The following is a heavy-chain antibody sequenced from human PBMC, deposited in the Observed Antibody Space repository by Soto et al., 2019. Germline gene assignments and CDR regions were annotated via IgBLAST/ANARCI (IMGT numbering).Heavy chain of an antibody. D-gene: IGHD3-16*01. CDR3: TSLRRIAAAYY. V-gene: IGHV3-48*01. Sequence: EVHLVESGVGLVQPGGSLRLSCAASGFIFSSYAINWVRQAPGKGMEWVSYISGSGTTIYYADSVKGRFTISRDYAKSSLYLKMTSLTAEDTARYYWTSLRRIAAAYYWGQGTLVTVSS. J-gene: IGHJ4*02. CDR1: GFIFSSYA. CDR2: ISGSGTTI.